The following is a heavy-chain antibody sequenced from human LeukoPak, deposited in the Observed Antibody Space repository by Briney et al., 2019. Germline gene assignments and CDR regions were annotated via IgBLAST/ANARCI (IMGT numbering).Heavy chain of an antibody. CDR3: ARGGIGSYGYTANYYYYGMDV. D-gene: IGHD5-18*01. V-gene: IGHV4-34*01. CDR2: INHSGST. Sequence: PSETLSLTCAVYGGSFSGYYWSWIRQPPGKGPEWIGEINHSGSTNYNPSLKSRVTISVDTSKNQFSLKLSSVTAADTAVYYCARGGIGSYGYTANYYYYGMDVWGQGTTVTVSS. CDR1: GGSFSGYY. J-gene: IGHJ6*02.